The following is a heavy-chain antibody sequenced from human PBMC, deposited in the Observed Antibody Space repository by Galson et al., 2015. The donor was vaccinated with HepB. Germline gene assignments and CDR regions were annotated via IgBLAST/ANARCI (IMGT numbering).Heavy chain of an antibody. CDR3: LKGGWGSVFDV. V-gene: IGHV3-23*01. D-gene: IGHD7-27*01. J-gene: IGHJ3*01. Sequence: SLRLSCAASGFTFKTYTMTWVRQAPGKGLEWLSSIRDGIHYADSAKGRFTISRDTSKNMVYLQMNSQRAEDTAVYYCLKGGWGSVFDVWGLGTMVTVSS. CDR2: IRDGI. CDR1: GFTFKTYT.